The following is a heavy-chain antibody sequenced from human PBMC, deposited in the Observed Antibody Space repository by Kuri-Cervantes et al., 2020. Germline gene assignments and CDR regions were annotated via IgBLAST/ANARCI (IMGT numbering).Heavy chain of an antibody. Sequence: GGSLRLSCAASGFTFSSYGMHWVRQAPGKGLEWVAVISYDGSNKYYADSVKGRFTISRDDSKSTLYLQMNSLRVEDTAVYYCARARFSGYEYFENWGQGTLVTVSS. J-gene: IGHJ4*02. CDR1: GFTFSSYG. D-gene: IGHD5-12*01. V-gene: IGHV3-33*05. CDR2: ISYDGSNK. CDR3: ARARFSGYEYFEN.